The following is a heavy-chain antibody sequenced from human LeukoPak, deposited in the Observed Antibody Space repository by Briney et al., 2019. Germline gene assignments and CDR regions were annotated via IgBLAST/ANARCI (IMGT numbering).Heavy chain of an antibody. J-gene: IGHJ4*02. CDR1: GDSISSSSYY. CDR3: ARSWFSTGPADY. CDR2: IFHSGST. D-gene: IGHD6-13*01. Sequence: PSETLSLTCTVSGDSISSSSYYWGWIRQPPGNGLEWIGSIFHSGSTYYNPSLKSRVTISVDTSKNQFSLKLTSVTAADTAVYYCARSWFSTGPADYWGQGTLVTVSS. V-gene: IGHV4-39*01.